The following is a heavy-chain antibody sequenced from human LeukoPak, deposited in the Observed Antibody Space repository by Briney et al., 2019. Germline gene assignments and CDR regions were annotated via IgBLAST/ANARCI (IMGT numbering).Heavy chain of an antibody. J-gene: IGHJ4*02. V-gene: IGHV3-30*02. CDR1: GFTFSSYG. D-gene: IGHD2-2*03. Sequence: GGSLRLSCAASGFTFSSYGMHWVRQAPGKGLEWVAFIRYDGSNKYYADSVKGRFTISRDNSKNTLYLQMNSLRAEDTAVYYCAKGRGGYCSSTSCYDGGPWGQGTLVTVSS. CDR2: IRYDGSNK. CDR3: AKGRGGYCSSTSCYDGGP.